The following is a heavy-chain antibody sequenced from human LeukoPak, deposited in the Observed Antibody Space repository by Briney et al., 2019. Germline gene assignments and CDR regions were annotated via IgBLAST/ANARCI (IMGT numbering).Heavy chain of an antibody. D-gene: IGHD6-6*01. J-gene: IGHJ6*03. CDR2: INPSGGST. CDR3: ARDLTDQSIAARLVYYYYYMDV. Sequence: ASVKVSCKASGYTFTSYYMHWVRQAPGQGLEWMGIINPSGGSTSYAQKFQGRATMTRDTSTSTVYMELSSLRSEDTAVYYCARDLTDQSIAARLVYYYYYMDVWGKGTTVTVSS. CDR1: GYTFTSYY. V-gene: IGHV1-46*03.